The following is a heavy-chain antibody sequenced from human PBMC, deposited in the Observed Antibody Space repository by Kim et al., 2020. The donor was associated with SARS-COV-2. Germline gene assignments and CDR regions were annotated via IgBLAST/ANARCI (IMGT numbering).Heavy chain of an antibody. J-gene: IGHJ6*02. D-gene: IGHD1-26*01. Sequence: GGSLRLSCAASGFNFGIYGMHWVRQAPGKGLELVSFLSYDGSIQAYGDSVKGRLTISRDNSQNTLYLQFNILRPEDTAVYYCAKDLKSGGYYYYYGMDVWGQGTTVTVSS. V-gene: IGHV3-30*18. CDR2: LSYDGSIQ. CDR1: GFNFGIYG. CDR3: AKDLKSGGYYYYYGMDV.